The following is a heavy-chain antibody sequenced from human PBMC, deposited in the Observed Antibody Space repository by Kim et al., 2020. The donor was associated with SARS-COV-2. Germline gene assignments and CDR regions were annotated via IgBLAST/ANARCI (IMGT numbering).Heavy chain of an antibody. CDR3: AREDRRSTMVRGVKAAFDI. V-gene: IGHV3-7*03. J-gene: IGHJ3*02. CDR2: IKQDGSEK. D-gene: IGHD3-10*01. Sequence: GGSLRLSCAASGFTFSSYWMSWVRQAPGKGLEWVANIKQDGSEKYYVDSVKGRFTISRDNAKNSLYLQMNSLRAEDTAVYYCAREDRRSTMVRGVKAAFDIWGQGTMVTVSS. CDR1: GFTFSSYW.